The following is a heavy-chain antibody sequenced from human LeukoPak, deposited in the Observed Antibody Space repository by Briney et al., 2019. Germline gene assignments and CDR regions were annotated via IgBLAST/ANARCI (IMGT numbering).Heavy chain of an antibody. CDR2: ISAYNGNT. Sequence: GASVNVSCKASGYTFTSYGISWVRQAPGQGLEWMGWISAYNGNTNYAQKFQGRVTITTDESTSTAYMELSSLRSEDTAVYYCASDKRWYFDLWGRGTLVTVSS. V-gene: IGHV1-18*01. CDR1: GYTFTSYG. J-gene: IGHJ2*01. CDR3: ASDKRWYFDL.